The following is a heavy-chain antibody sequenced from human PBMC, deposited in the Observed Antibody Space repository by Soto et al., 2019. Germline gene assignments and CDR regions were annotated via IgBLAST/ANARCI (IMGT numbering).Heavy chain of an antibody. Sequence: QVQLQQWGAGLLKPSETLSLTCAVYGGSFSGYYWSWIRQPPGKGLEWIGEINHNGSTNYNPSLKSRVTISVDTSKNLFSLKLSSVTAADTAVYYCARFVHVGGPGNYYSCGMDVWGQGTTVTVSS. J-gene: IGHJ6*02. D-gene: IGHD3-3*01. CDR1: GGSFSGYY. CDR3: ARFVHVGGPGNYYSCGMDV. CDR2: INHNGST. V-gene: IGHV4-34*01.